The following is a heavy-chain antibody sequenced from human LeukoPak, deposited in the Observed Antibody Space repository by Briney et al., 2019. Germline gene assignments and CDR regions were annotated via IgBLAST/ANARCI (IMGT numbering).Heavy chain of an antibody. J-gene: IGHJ4*02. CDR3: AKGPHSWNPHGIDY. CDR2: ISGSGDST. CDR1: GFTFTSYA. V-gene: IGHV3-23*01. D-gene: IGHD1-20*01. Sequence: PGGSLRLSCAASGFTFTSYALSWVRQAPGKGLEWVSSISGSGDSTYYADSVKGRFAISRDNSKNTLYLQMNSLRAEDTAVYYCAKGPHSWNPHGIDYWGRGTLVTVSS.